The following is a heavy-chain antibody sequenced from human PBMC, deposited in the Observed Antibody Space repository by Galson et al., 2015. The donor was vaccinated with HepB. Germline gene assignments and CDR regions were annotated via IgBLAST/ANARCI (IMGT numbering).Heavy chain of an antibody. D-gene: IGHD4-17*01. CDR3: ARVGIDYGDYENPMIGAFDI. CDR2: INPNSGGT. Sequence: SVKVSCKASGYTFTGYYMHWVRQAPGQGLEWMGWINPNSGGTNYAQKFQGWVTMTRDTSISTAYMELSRLRSDDTAVYYCARVGIDYGDYENPMIGAFDIWGQGTMVTVSS. V-gene: IGHV1-2*04. CDR1: GYTFTGYY. J-gene: IGHJ3*02.